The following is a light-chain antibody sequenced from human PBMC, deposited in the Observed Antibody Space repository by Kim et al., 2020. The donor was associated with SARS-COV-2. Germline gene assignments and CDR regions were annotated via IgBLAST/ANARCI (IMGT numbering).Light chain of an antibody. J-gene: IGLJ3*02. V-gene: IGLV3-1*01. CDR3: QAWDSSFWV. CDR1: KLGDKY. CDR2: QDS. Sequence: SVTPGQTAIITCSGDKLGDKYACWYQQEPGQSPVLVIYQDSKRPSGIPERFSGSNSGNTATLTISGTQAMDEADYYCQAWDSSFWVFGGGTQLTVL.